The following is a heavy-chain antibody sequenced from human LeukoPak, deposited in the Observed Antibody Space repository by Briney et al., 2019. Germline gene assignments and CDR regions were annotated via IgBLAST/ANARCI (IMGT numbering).Heavy chain of an antibody. V-gene: IGHV7-4-1*02. J-gene: IGHJ4*02. CDR1: GYTFTSYA. CDR2: INTNTGNP. CDR3: ARHPDSGYDYMGIDY. D-gene: IGHD5-12*01. Sequence: ASVKVSCKASGYTFTSYAMNWVRQAPGQGLEWMGWINTNTGNPTYAQGFTGRFVFSLDTSVSTAYLQISSLKAEDTAVYYCARHPDSGYDYMGIDYWGQGTLVTVSS.